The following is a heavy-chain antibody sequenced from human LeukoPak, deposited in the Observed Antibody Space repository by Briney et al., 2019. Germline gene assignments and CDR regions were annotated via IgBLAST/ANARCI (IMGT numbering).Heavy chain of an antibody. CDR3: ARDGGHDFGDYSDH. D-gene: IGHD4-17*01. CDR1: GFIFSSYW. J-gene: IGHJ4*02. V-gene: IGHV3-7*01. Sequence: GGSLRLSCAASGFIFSSYWMTWVRQAPRKGLEWVATIKYDGNEKFYVNSVTGRFTISRDNAKNSLSLQMNSLRAEDTAVYYCARDGGHDFGDYSDHWGQGTLVTVSS. CDR2: IKYDGNEK.